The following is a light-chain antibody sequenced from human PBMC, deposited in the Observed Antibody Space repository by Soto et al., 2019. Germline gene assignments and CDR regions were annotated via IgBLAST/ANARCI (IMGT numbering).Light chain of an antibody. J-gene: IGKJ1*01. CDR1: QRVSSNF. V-gene: IGKV3-20*01. CDR3: HQYGSSPRT. Sequence: EIVLTQSPGTLSLSPGDRATLSCSASQRVSSNFLAWYQQKPGQAPRLLIYGASIRATGIPDRFSGSGSGTDFTLTIRRLEPEDFAMYFCHQYGSSPRTFGQGTKVELK. CDR2: GAS.